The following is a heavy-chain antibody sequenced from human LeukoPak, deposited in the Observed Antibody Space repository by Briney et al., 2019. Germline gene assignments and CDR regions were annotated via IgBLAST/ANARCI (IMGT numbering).Heavy chain of an antibody. CDR3: ARGGADYYDSSGYYYFDY. Sequence: PSETLSLTCAVYGVSFSGYYWSWIRQPPGKGLEWIGEINHSGSTNYNPSLKSRVTISVDTSKNQFSLKLSSVTAADTAVYYCARGGADYYDSSGYYYFDYWGQGTLVTVSS. V-gene: IGHV4-34*01. J-gene: IGHJ4*02. CDR1: GVSFSGYY. CDR2: INHSGST. D-gene: IGHD3-22*01.